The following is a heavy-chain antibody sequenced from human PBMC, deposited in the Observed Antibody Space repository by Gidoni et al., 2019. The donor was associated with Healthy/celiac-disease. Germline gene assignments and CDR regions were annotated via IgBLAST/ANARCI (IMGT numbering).Heavy chain of an antibody. CDR1: GFTFHDYA. V-gene: IGHV3-9*01. CDR3: AKDKSYDSSGYSDY. D-gene: IGHD3-22*01. CDR2: ISWNSGSI. J-gene: IGHJ4*02. Sequence: EVQPVASGGGLLQRGRSLSLFCAASGFTFHDYAMHWVRQAPGKGLEWVSGISWNSGSIGYADSVKGRFTISRDNAKNSLYLQMNSLRAEDTALYYCAKDKSYDSSGYSDYWGQGTLVTVSS.